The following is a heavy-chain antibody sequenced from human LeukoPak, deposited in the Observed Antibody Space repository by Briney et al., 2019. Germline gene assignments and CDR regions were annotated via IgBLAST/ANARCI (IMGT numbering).Heavy chain of an antibody. Sequence: GGTLRLSCAASGFTFSSYGMSWVRQAPGKGLEWVSVISGSGGSTDYADFVKGRFTISRDNSKNTLYLQMNSLRAEDTAVYYCARRAGAYSHPYDYWGQGTLVTVSS. CDR3: ARRAGAYSHPYDY. D-gene: IGHD4/OR15-4a*01. CDR1: GFTFSSYG. V-gene: IGHV3-23*01. J-gene: IGHJ4*02. CDR2: ISGSGGST.